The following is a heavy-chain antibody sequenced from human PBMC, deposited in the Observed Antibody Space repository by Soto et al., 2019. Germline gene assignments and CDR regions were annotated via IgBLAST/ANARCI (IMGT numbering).Heavy chain of an antibody. Sequence: PGGSLRLSCATSGFTFSSYGFHWVRQAPGKGLEWVAVLWYDGSKQYYVESVKGRFTISRDNSRNTLYLQMNSLRPEDTAVYYCARDLGSTNYYFDYWGQGTLVTVYS. D-gene: IGHD5-12*01. CDR1: GFTFSSYG. J-gene: IGHJ4*02. V-gene: IGHV3-33*01. CDR3: ARDLGSTNYYFDY. CDR2: LWYDGSKQ.